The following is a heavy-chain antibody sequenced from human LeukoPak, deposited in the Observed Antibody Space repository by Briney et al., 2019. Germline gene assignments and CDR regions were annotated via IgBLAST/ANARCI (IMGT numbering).Heavy chain of an antibody. CDR2: INTEGTST. D-gene: IGHD5-18*01. CDR3: ARAITNYGYIFDY. Sequence: GSLRLSCAASGFTFSSYWMHWVRQAPGKGLVWVSRINTEGTSTSYADSVKGRFTISRDNAKNTLYLQMNSLRAEDTAVYYCARAITNYGYIFDYWGQGTLVTVSS. J-gene: IGHJ4*02. CDR1: GFTFSSYW. V-gene: IGHV3-74*01.